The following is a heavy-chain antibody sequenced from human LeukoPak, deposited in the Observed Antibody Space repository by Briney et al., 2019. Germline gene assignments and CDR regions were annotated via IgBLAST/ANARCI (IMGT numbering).Heavy chain of an antibody. CDR3: ARLPGFCSSTSCYSGIDWFDP. D-gene: IGHD2-2*01. CDR1: GFTFSSYE. J-gene: IGHJ5*02. V-gene: IGHV3-48*03. CDR2: ISSSGSTI. Sequence: GGSLRLSCAASGFTFSSYEMNWVRQAPGKGLEWVSYISSSGSTIYYADSVKGRFTTSRDNAKNSLYLQMNSLRAEDTAVYYCARLPGFCSSTSCYSGIDWFDPWGQGTLVTVSS.